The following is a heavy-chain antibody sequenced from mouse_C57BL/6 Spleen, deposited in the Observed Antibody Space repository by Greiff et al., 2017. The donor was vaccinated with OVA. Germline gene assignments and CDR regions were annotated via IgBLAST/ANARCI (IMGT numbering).Heavy chain of an antibody. J-gene: IGHJ3*01. Sequence: VQLQQSGPELVKPGAPVKISCKASGYAFSSSWMNWVKQRPGKGLEWIGRIYPGDGDTNYNGKFKGKATLTADKSSSTAYMQLSSLTSEDSAVYFCARPTAQATWFAYWGQGTLVTVSA. CDR1: GYAFSSSW. CDR2: IYPGDGDT. V-gene: IGHV1-82*01. CDR3: ARPTAQATWFAY. D-gene: IGHD3-2*02.